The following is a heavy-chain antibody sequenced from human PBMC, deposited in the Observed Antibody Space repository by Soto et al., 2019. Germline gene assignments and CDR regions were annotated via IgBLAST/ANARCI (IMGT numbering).Heavy chain of an antibody. CDR1: GDSVSRNSAA. Sequence: SQTLSLTCAISGDSVSRNSAAWNWIRQSPSRGLEWLGRTYYRSKWYNDYAVSVKSRITINPDTSKNQFSLQLNSVTPEDTAVYYCARDCPELHRPYYYGMDVWGPGTTVTVSS. CDR3: ARDCPELHRPYYYGMDV. V-gene: IGHV6-1*01. CDR2: TYYRSKWYN. D-gene: IGHD1-7*01. J-gene: IGHJ6*02.